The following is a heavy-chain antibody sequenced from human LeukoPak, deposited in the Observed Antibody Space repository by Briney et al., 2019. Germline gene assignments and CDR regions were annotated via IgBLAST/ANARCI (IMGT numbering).Heavy chain of an antibody. CDR2: ISSNGATT. CDR1: GFTFSSYA. D-gene: IGHD3-10*01. V-gene: IGHV3-64*04. Sequence: GRSLRLSCSASGFTFSSYAMHWVRQAPGKGLEYVSAISSNGATTYYADSVKGRFTISRDNAKHTLYLQMNSLRAEDTAVYYCERGGFDTIGFDYWGQGTLVTVSS. CDR3: ERGGFDTIGFDY. J-gene: IGHJ4*02.